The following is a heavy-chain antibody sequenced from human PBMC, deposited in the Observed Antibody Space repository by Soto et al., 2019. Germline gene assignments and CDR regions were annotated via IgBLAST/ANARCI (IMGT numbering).Heavy chain of an antibody. D-gene: IGHD1-26*01. CDR3: AREMSGTYQYYGVDV. CDR1: GYTFTRYS. V-gene: IGHV1-3*01. J-gene: IGHJ6*02. Sequence: QVQLVQSGAEVKEPGASVKVSCKASGYTFTRYSMHWVRQAPGQRLEWVGWINVGTGDAKYSEKFLGRVTITRDTSASTAYMELSSLRSEDTAVYYCAREMSGTYQYYGVDVWGQGTTVTVSS. CDR2: INVGTGDA.